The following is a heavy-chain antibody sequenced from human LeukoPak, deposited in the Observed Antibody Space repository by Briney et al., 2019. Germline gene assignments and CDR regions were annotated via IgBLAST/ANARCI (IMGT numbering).Heavy chain of an antibody. CDR3: ARGPPYYYYYYMDV. J-gene: IGHJ6*03. CDR2: INPNSGGT. CDR1: GYTFTGYY. V-gene: IGHV1-2*02. Sequence: GASVKVSCKASGYTFTGYYMHWVRQAPGQGLEWMGWINPNSGGTNYAQKFQGRVTMTRDTSISTAYMELSRLRSEDTAVYYCARGPPYYYYYYMDVWGKGTTVTVSS.